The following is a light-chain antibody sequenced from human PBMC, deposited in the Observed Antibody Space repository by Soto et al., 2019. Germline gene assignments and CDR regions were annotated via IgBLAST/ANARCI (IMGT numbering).Light chain of an antibody. CDR2: EAS. Sequence: DIQMTQSPSTLSASLGDRVTIICRASRSVDKWLAWYQPKSGKAPKLLIYEASHLQSGVPSRFGGTGSGTEFTLTINSLKPEDVATYYCQHYYSFWTFGQGTKVDIK. J-gene: IGKJ1*01. CDR3: QHYYSFWT. V-gene: IGKV1-5*02. CDR1: RSVDKW.